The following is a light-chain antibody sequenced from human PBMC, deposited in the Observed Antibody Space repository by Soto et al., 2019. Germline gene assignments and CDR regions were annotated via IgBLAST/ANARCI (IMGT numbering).Light chain of an antibody. Sequence: IALTQSPGTLSLSPGERATLSCRASQSVSSSYLAWYQQKPGQAPRLLIFGASSRATGIPDRFSGSGSGTDFTLTISRLEPEDFAVYYCQRYGSSPWTFGQGTKVDIK. CDR2: GAS. CDR1: QSVSSSY. J-gene: IGKJ1*01. CDR3: QRYGSSPWT. V-gene: IGKV3-20*01.